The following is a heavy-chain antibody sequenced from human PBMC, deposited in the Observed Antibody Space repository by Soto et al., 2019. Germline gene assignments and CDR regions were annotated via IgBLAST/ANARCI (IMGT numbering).Heavy chain of an antibody. D-gene: IGHD3-3*01. Sequence: GGSLRLSCAASGFTFSDYYMSWIRQAPGKGLEWVSYISSSGSTIYYADSVKGRFTISRDNAKNSLYLQMNSLRAEDTAVYYCAQYYDFWSGSFSRDYYYYMNVWGKGTTVTVSS. CDR2: ISSSGSTI. J-gene: IGHJ6*03. CDR3: AQYYDFWSGSFSRDYYYYMNV. V-gene: IGHV3-11*01. CDR1: GFTFSDYY.